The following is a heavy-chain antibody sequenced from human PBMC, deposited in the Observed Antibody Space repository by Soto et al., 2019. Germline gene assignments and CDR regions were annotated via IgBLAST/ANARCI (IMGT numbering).Heavy chain of an antibody. V-gene: IGHV3-30*18. CDR3: AKVGTYYDFWSGYQFDY. CDR1: GFTFSSYG. D-gene: IGHD3-3*01. Sequence: GGSLRLSCAASGFTFSSYGMHWVRQAPGKGLEWVAVISYDGSNKYYADSVKGRFTISRDNSKNTLYLQMNSLRAEDTAVYYCAKVGTYYDFWSGYQFDYWGQGTLVTVSS. J-gene: IGHJ4*02. CDR2: ISYDGSNK.